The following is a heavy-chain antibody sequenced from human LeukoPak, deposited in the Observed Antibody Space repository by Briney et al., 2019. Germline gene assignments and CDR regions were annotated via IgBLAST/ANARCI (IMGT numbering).Heavy chain of an antibody. J-gene: IGHJ4*02. V-gene: IGHV3-9*01. Sequence: GGSLRLSCAASGFTFDDYAMHWVRQAPGKGLEWVSGISWNSGSIGYADSVKGRFTISRDNAKNSLYLQMNSLRAEDTALYYCAKGSEQLLDYWGQGTLVTVSS. CDR2: ISWNSGSI. D-gene: IGHD6-6*01. CDR3: AKGSEQLLDY. CDR1: GFTFDDYA.